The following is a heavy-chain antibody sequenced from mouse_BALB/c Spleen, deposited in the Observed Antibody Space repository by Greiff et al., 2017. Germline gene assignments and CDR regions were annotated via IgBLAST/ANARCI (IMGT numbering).Heavy chain of an antibody. J-gene: IGHJ2*01. CDR3: ARDYGSSFDY. V-gene: IGHV5-9-4*01. CDR1: GFTFSSYA. CDR2: ISSGGSYT. Sequence: EVHLVESGGGLVKPGGSLKLSCAASGFTFSSYAMSWVRQSPEKRLEWVAEISSGGSYTYYPDTVTGRFTTSRDNAKNTLYLEMSSLRSEDTAMYYCARDYGSSFDYWGQGTTLTVSS. D-gene: IGHD1-1*01.